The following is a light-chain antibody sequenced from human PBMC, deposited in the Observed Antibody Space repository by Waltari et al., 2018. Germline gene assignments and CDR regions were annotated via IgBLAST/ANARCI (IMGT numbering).Light chain of an antibody. CDR2: WAS. CDR1: QSVLHSSQNKNF. V-gene: IGKV4-1*01. Sequence: DIVMTQSPDSLAVSPGERATIHCKSSQSVLHSSQNKNFLAWYQHKPRQPPKLLIYWASTRQSGVPDRFSGSGSGTDFTLTISGLQAEDVAVYYCQQYYTTPHTFGQGTKLEIK. J-gene: IGKJ2*01. CDR3: QQYYTTPHT.